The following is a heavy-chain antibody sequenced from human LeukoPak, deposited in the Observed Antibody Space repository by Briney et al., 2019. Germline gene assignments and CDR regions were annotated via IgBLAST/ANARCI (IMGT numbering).Heavy chain of an antibody. Sequence: VASVKVSCKASGGTFSSYAISWVRQAPGQGLEWMGWINVNSGGTNYAQKFYARVTMTRDTSISTAYMELSRLRSDDTAVFYCARSPHILTGENFDFWGQGTLVTVSS. CDR3: ARSPHILTGENFDF. V-gene: IGHV1-2*02. CDR1: GGTFSSYA. CDR2: INVNSGGT. J-gene: IGHJ4*02. D-gene: IGHD3-9*01.